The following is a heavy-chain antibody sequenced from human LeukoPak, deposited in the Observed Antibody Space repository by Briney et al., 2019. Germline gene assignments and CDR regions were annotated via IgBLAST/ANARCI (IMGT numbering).Heavy chain of an antibody. CDR3: ARDAQHLWSPIGWFDP. CDR1: GFTFSSYA. D-gene: IGHD5-18*01. J-gene: IGHJ5*02. Sequence: GRSLRLSCAASGFTFSSYAMHWVRQAPGKGLEWVAVISYDGSNKYYADSVKGRFTISRDNSKNTLYLQMNSLRAEDTAVYYCARDAQHLWSPIGWFDPWGQGTLVTVSS. V-gene: IGHV3-30-3*01. CDR2: ISYDGSNK.